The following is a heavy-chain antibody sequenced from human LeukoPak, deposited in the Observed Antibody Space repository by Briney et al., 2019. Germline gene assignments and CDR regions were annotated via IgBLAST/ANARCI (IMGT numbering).Heavy chain of an antibody. V-gene: IGHV4-38-2*02. J-gene: IGHJ4*02. CDR2: IYTSGST. CDR1: GYSISSGYY. CDR3: AREQYYFDY. Sequence: PSETLSLTCAVSGYSISSGYYWGWIRQPPGKGLEWIGSIYTSGSTNYNPSLKSRVTISVDTSKNQFSLKLSSVTAADTAVYYCAREQYYFDYWGQGTLVTVSS. D-gene: IGHD4-11*01.